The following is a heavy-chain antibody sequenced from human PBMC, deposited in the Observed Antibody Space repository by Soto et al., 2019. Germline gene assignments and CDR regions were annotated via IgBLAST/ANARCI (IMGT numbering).Heavy chain of an antibody. J-gene: IGHJ5*02. CDR1: GGSISGYY. V-gene: IGHV4-59*08. CDR2: IYDSGST. Sequence: QVQLQESGPGLVKPSETLSLTCTVSGGSISGYYYNWVRQPPGKGLEWIGYIYDSGSTNYSPSLKSRVTISVDTSKNQFSLKLNSVTAADTAVYYCARLKDYRTWWWFDPWGQGTPVTVSS. CDR3: ARLKDYRTWWWFDP. D-gene: IGHD4-4*01.